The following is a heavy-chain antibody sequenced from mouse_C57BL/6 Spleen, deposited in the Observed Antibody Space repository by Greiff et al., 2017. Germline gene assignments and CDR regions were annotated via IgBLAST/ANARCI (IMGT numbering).Heavy chain of an antibody. CDR2: IDPSDSYT. Sequence: VQLQQPGAELVRPGTSVKLSCKASGYTFTSYWMHWVKQRPGQGLEWIGVIDPSDSYTNYNQKFKGKATLTVDTSSSTAYMQLSSLTSEDSAVYSCARSDSGAMDYWGQGTSVTVSS. CDR3: ARSDSGAMDY. CDR1: GYTFTSYW. D-gene: IGHD3-2*02. J-gene: IGHJ4*01. V-gene: IGHV1-59*01.